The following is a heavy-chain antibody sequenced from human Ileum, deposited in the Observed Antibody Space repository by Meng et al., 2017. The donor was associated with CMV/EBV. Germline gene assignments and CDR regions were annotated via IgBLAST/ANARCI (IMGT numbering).Heavy chain of an antibody. CDR1: FTNFW. J-gene: IGHJ2*01. Sequence: FTNFWIGWVRQMPGQGLEWMGVIYPGDSDTRYSPSFQGQVTISADKSISTAYLQWTSLKASDTAMYYCARRGGYCDSISCYGYWYFDVWGRGSLVTVSS. CDR3: ARRGGYCDSISCYGYWYFDV. CDR2: IYPGDSDT. D-gene: IGHD2-2*01. V-gene: IGHV5-51*01.